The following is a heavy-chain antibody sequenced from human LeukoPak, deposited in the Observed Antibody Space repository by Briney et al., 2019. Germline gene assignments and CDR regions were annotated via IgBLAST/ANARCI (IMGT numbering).Heavy chain of an antibody. CDR3: AREWSSGWAEFDY. Sequence: PSETLSLTCTVSGGSISSYYWSWIRQPPGKGLEWIGDIYDSGSTNYNPSLKSRVTISVDTSKNQFSLKLSSVTAADTAVYYCAREWSSGWAEFDYWGQGTLVTVPS. CDR2: IYDSGST. V-gene: IGHV4-59*01. D-gene: IGHD6-25*01. J-gene: IGHJ4*02. CDR1: GGSISSYY.